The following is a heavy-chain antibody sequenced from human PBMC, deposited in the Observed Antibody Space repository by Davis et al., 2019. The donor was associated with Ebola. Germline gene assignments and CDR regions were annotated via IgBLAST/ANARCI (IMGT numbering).Heavy chain of an antibody. CDR2: NGNKPGNT. D-gene: IGHD6-19*01. V-gene: IGHV1-18*01. Sequence: ASVKVSCKASGYTFTSYGISWVRQAPGQGEKWKGVNGNKPGNTNYAQKLQGRVTMTTDTSTSTAYMERRSLREDDTAGYYCARDSGYSSGWYDAFDIWGQGTMVTVSS. CDR1: GYTFTSYG. CDR3: ARDSGYSSGWYDAFDI. J-gene: IGHJ3*02.